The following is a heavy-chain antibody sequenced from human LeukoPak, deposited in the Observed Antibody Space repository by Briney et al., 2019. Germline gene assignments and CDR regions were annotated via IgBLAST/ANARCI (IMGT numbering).Heavy chain of an antibody. J-gene: IGHJ4*02. Sequence: PGGSLRLSCAASGFTFSSYSMNWVRQAPGKGLEWVSCISSSSSYIYYADSVKGRFTISRDNAKNSLYLQMNSLRAEDTAVYYCAKDRVGRWLQSTRPFVDYWGQGTLVTVSS. CDR1: GFTFSSYS. CDR3: AKDRVGRWLQSTRPFVDY. D-gene: IGHD5-24*01. CDR2: ISSSSSYI. V-gene: IGHV3-21*01.